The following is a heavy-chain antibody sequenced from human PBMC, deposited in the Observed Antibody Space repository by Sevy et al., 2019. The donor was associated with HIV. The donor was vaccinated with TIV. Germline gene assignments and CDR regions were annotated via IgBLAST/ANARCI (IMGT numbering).Heavy chain of an antibody. CDR3: ARDHYYDASGYYYYYYGMDV. J-gene: IGHJ6*02. V-gene: IGHV3-66*01. Sequence: GGSLRLSCAASGLSVSDNYMNWVRQAPGKGLELVSVIYSDGRTYYPDSVKGKFSISRDNSKNTLYLHMKSLRPEDTAVYYCARDHYYDASGYYYYYYGMDVWGQGTTVTVSS. CDR2: IYSDGRT. D-gene: IGHD3-22*01. CDR1: GLSVSDNY.